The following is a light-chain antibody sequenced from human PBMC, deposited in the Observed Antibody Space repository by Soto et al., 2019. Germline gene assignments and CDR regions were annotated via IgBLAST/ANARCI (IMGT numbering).Light chain of an antibody. V-gene: IGKV1-5*01. CDR1: QSISSW. Sequence: DIQMTQSPSTLSASVGDRVTITCRASQSISSWLAWYQQKPGKAPKLLIYDASSLESGVPSRFSGSGSGTEFTLTISSLQPDDFANYYCQQYNSYSQFGQGTKVDIK. CDR3: QQYNSYSQ. CDR2: DAS. J-gene: IGKJ1*01.